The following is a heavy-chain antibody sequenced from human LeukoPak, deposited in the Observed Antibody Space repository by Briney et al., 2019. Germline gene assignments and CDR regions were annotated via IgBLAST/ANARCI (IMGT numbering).Heavy chain of an antibody. CDR3: ARDLGSLGYDSSGPFDY. Sequence: GASVKVSCKASGYTFTSYGISWVRQAPGQGLEWMGWISAYNGNTNYAQKLQGRVTMTTDTSTSTAYMELRSLRSDDTAVYYCARDLGSLGYDSSGPFDYWGQGTLVTVSS. CDR2: ISAYNGNT. D-gene: IGHD3-22*01. CDR1: GYTFTSYG. V-gene: IGHV1-18*01. J-gene: IGHJ4*02.